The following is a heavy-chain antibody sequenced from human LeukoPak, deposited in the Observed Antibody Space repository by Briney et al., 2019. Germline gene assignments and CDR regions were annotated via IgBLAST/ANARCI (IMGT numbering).Heavy chain of an antibody. CDR1: GFTFSNSW. CDR3: AKDRTLDYYYYGMDV. D-gene: IGHD3/OR15-3a*01. V-gene: IGHV3-7*03. CDR2: IKEDGSDK. Sequence: GGSLRLSCLASGFTFSNSWMTWVRQAPGRGLEWVANIKEDGSDKQYVDSVKGRFTISRDNAKNSLYLQMNSLRAEDSALYYCAKDRTLDYYYYGMDVWGQGTTVTVSS. J-gene: IGHJ6*02.